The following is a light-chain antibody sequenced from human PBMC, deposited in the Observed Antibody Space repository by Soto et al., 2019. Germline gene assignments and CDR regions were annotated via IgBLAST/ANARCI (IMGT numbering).Light chain of an antibody. V-gene: IGKV3-11*01. CDR2: GAS. J-gene: IGKJ4*01. CDR1: QSVSSY. CDR3: QQRSNWPPLT. Sequence: EIVFTQSASTLSLSPGERATLSCRASQSVSSYLAWYQQKPGQAPRLLIYGASTRATGIPARFSGSGSGTDFTLTISSLEPEDFAVYYCQQRSNWPPLTFGGGTKVDIK.